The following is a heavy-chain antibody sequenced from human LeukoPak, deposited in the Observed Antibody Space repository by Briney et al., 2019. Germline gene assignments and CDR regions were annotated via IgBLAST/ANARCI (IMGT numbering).Heavy chain of an antibody. CDR2: IKQDGSEK. V-gene: IGHV3-7*01. CDR3: ARDSAGNDY. D-gene: IGHD6-13*01. J-gene: IGHJ4*02. CDR1: GFTFSTYW. Sequence: GGSLRLSCEASGFTFSTYWMSWVRQAPGKGLEWVANIKQDGSEKYYVDSVKGRFTISRDNTKNSLYLQMNSLRAEDTAMYYCARDSAGNDYWGQGTLVTVSS.